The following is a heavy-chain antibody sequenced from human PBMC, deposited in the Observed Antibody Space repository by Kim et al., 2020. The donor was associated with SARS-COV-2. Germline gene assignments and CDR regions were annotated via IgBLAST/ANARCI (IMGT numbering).Heavy chain of an antibody. CDR3: ARGGGYSYGLLSYYYYGMDV. Sequence: GGSLRLSCAASGFTFSSYWMHWVRQAPGKGLVWVSRINSDGSSTSYADSVKGRFTISRDNAKNTLYLQMNSLRAEDTAVYYCARGGGYSYGLLSYYYYGMDVWGQGTTVTVSS. J-gene: IGHJ6*02. D-gene: IGHD5-18*01. CDR1: GFTFSSYW. V-gene: IGHV3-74*01. CDR2: INSDGSST.